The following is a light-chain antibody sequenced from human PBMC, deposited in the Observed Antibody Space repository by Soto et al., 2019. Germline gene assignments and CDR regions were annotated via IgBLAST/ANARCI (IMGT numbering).Light chain of an antibody. CDR1: QSVLKSSNNKNH. Sequence: DIVMTQSPDSLAVSLGERATINCKSSQSVLKSSNNKNHLAWYQQKPGQPPRLLIYWASTRESGVPDRFSGGGSGTDFTLTISSLQAEDVAVYYCLQYYSPPAMFGQGTKVEI. V-gene: IGKV4-1*01. CDR2: WAS. J-gene: IGKJ1*01. CDR3: LQYYSPPAM.